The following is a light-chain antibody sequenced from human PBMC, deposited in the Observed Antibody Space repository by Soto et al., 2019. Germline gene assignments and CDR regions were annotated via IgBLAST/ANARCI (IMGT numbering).Light chain of an antibody. CDR3: QQYDYSRT. CDR1: QNVSTS. Sequence: IQLTQSPSTLSASVGDSVTITCRASQNVSTSLAWYQHKPGEAPKLLMFDVSNLESGVPSRFSGSGSGTEFTLSISSLHSDDFATYYCQQYDYSRTSCQGTKVDIK. V-gene: IGKV1-5*01. J-gene: IGKJ1*01. CDR2: DVS.